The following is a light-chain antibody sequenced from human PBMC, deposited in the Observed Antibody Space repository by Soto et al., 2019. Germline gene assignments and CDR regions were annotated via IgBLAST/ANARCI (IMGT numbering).Light chain of an antibody. V-gene: IGKV1-5*03. CDR3: QQYHDYPWT. CDR2: KAS. Sequence: DIQMTQSPSTLSASVGDRVTITCRASQTINNWLAWYQQKPGKAPKLLIYKASSLEGVVSSRFSGSASGTEFTLTISSLQPDDFATFYCQQYHDYPWTFGQGTKVEI. J-gene: IGKJ1*01. CDR1: QTINNW.